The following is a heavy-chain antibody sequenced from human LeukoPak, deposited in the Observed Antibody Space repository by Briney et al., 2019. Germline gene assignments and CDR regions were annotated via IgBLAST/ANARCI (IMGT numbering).Heavy chain of an antibody. D-gene: IGHD6-19*01. V-gene: IGHV4-39*07. CDR1: GGSISSSSYY. CDR3: ARDSSAIAVAGTNRFDY. CDR2: IYYSGST. J-gene: IGHJ4*02. Sequence: PSETLSLTCTVSGGSISSSSYYWGWIRQPPGKGLEWIGSIYYSGSTYYNPSLKSRVTISVDTSKNQFSLKLSSVTAADTAVYYCARDSSAIAVAGTNRFDYWGQGTLVTVSS.